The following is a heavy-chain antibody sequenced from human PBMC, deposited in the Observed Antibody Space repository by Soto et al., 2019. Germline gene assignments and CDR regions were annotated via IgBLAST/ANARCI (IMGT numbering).Heavy chain of an antibody. Sequence: PGESLKISCKGSGYSFTSYWIGWVRQMPGKGLEWMGIIYPGDSDTRYRPPFQGQVTISADKSINTAYLQWSSLKASDTAMYYCAGGGVRGVITRTRDYYGMDVWGQGTTVTVSS. D-gene: IGHD3-10*01. CDR2: IYPGDSDT. CDR1: GYSFTSYW. CDR3: AGGGVRGVITRTRDYYGMDV. V-gene: IGHV5-51*01. J-gene: IGHJ6*02.